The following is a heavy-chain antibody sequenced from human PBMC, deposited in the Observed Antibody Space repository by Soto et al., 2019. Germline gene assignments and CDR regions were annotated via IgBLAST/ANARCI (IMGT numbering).Heavy chain of an antibody. CDR3: ARGGRHWNYYGMDV. D-gene: IGHD1-1*01. CDR2: IIPIFGTA. V-gene: IGHV1-69*06. Sequence: SVKVSCKASGGTFSTYAISCVVQSPGQGREWMGGIIPIFGTANYAQKFQGRVAITADKSTSTAYMELSSLRAGDTAVYYCARGGRHWNYYGMDVWGQGTTVTVSS. J-gene: IGHJ6*02. CDR1: GGTFSTYA.